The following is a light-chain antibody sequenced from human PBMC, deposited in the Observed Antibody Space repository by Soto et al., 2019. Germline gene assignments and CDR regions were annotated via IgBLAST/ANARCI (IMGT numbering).Light chain of an antibody. Sequence: QSALTQPASVSGSPGQSIAISCTGTSSDVGGYNSVAWYQQHPGAVPKLLIYDVNNRPAGVSSRFSGSRSGNTASLTISGLQADDEAVYYCTSYTTDSTLFGGGTQLTVL. CDR3: TSYTTDSTL. CDR1: SSDVGGYNS. CDR2: DVN. V-gene: IGLV2-14*01. J-gene: IGLJ7*01.